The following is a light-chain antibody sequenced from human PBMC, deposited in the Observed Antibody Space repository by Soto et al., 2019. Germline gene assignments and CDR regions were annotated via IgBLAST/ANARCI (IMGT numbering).Light chain of an antibody. CDR3: SSYTSSGTYV. CDR1: SSDVGSYNR. J-gene: IGLJ1*01. CDR2: EVT. V-gene: IGLV2-18*02. Sequence: QSVLTQPPSVSGSPGQSVAISCTGTSSDVGSYNRVSWYRQPPGTAPELMIYEVTDRPSGVPDRFSGSKSGNTAPLTISGLQAEDEADYYCSSYTSSGTYVFGTGTKVTVL.